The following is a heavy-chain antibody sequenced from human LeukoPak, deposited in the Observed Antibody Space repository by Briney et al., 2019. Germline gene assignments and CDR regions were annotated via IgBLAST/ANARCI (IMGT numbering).Heavy chain of an antibody. CDR1: GFTFSSYA. Sequence: GGSLRLSCTASGFTFSSYAMSWLRQAPGKGLEWVSAISGSGGSTYYADSVKGRFTISRDNSKNTLYLQMNSLRAEDTAVYYGAKEWGSQFGPGTYWGQGTLVTVSS. CDR3: AKEWGSQFGPGTY. CDR2: ISGSGGST. V-gene: IGHV3-23*01. D-gene: IGHD3-10*01. J-gene: IGHJ4*02.